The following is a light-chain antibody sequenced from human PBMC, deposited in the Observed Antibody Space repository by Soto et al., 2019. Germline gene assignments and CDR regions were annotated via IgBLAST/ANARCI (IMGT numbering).Light chain of an antibody. V-gene: IGKV3-20*01. CDR2: GAS. J-gene: IGKJ1*01. CDR1: QSVSSY. Sequence: EIVLTQSPATLSLSPGERATLSCRASQSVSSYLAWYQQKPGQAPRLFIYGASSRATGIPDRFSGSGSGTDFTLTIRTLEPEDFAVYYCQQYGSSPRTFGQGTKVDIK. CDR3: QQYGSSPRT.